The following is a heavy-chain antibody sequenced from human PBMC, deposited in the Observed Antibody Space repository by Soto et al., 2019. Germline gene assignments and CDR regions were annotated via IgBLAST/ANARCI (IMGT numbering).Heavy chain of an antibody. V-gene: IGHV4-34*01. Sequence: QVRLQQWGAGLLKPSETLALTCAVHGGSFRGYYWGWIRQPPGKGLEWIGEINHSGGTNYTPSLKSRVSISVDAAKHQFSLQLSSVTAADTAVYYCATLWSSNEGFSWGQGTLVAVSS. J-gene: IGHJ4*02. CDR3: ATLWSSNEGFS. D-gene: IGHD2-21*01. CDR2: INHSGGT. CDR1: GGSFRGYY.